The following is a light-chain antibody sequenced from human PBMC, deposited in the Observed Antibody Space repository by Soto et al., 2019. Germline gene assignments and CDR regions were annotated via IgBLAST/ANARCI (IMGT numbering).Light chain of an antibody. V-gene: IGKV1-33*01. CDR3: QQYDNLTSIT. Sequence: DIQMTQSPSSLSASVGDRVTITCQASQDISNYLNWYQQKPGKDPNLLISDESNLQTWVPSRFSGSGSGTDVTITISNLQHADIATYYCQQYDNLTSITFGQGTGLDFK. CDR2: DES. CDR1: QDISNY. J-gene: IGKJ5*01.